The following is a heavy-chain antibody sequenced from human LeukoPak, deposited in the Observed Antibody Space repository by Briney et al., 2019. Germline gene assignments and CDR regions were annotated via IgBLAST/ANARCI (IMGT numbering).Heavy chain of an antibody. CDR1: GFTFSSYG. Sequence: GGSLRLSCAASGFTFSSYGMHWVRQAPGKGLEWVAVIWYDGSNKYYADSVKGRFTISTDNSKNTLYLQMNSLRAEDTAVYYCAREYYDSSGSLDYWGQGTLVTVSS. D-gene: IGHD3-22*01. CDR2: IWYDGSNK. J-gene: IGHJ4*02. V-gene: IGHV3-33*01. CDR3: AREYYDSSGSLDY.